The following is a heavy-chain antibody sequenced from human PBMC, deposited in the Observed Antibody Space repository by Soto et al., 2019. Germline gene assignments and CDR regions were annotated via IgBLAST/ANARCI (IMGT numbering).Heavy chain of an antibody. D-gene: IGHD6-19*01. V-gene: IGHV4-59*01. CDR1: GGSISSYY. CDR2: IYYSGST. Sequence: QVQLQESGPGLVKPSETLSLTCTVSGGSISSYYWSWIRQPPGKGLEWIGYIYYSGSTNYNPSLTSRGTISVDTSNNQFSLKLSSVTAADTAVYYCARLSSRWLNTPLYYFDYWGQGPLVTVSS. CDR3: ARLSSRWLNTPLYYFDY. J-gene: IGHJ4*02.